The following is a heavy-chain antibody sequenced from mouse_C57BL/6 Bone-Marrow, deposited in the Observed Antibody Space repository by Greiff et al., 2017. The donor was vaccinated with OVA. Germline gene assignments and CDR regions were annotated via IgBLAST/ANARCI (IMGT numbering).Heavy chain of an antibody. V-gene: IGHV1-82*01. J-gene: IGHJ2*01. CDR3: LYDGYFDY. CDR2: IYPGDGDT. D-gene: IGHD2-12*01. CDR1: GYAFSSSW. Sequence: QVHVKQSGPELVKPGASVKISCKASGYAFSSSWMNWVKQRPGKGLEWIGRIYPGDGDTNYNGKFKGKATLTADKSSSTAYMQLSSLTSEDSAVYFCLYDGYFDYWGQGTTLTVSS.